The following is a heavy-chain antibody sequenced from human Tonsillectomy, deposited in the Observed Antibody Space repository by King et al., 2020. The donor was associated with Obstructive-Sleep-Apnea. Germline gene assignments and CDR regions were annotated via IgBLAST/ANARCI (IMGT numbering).Heavy chain of an antibody. J-gene: IGHJ4*02. CDR3: ARGLVYSSGWYYDY. CDR1: GGSISSYY. CDR2: IYYSGST. V-gene: IGHV4-59*01. D-gene: IGHD6-19*01. Sequence: VQLQESGPGLVKPSETLSLTCTVSGGSISSYYWSWIRQPPGKGLEWIGYIYYSGSTNYNPSLKSRVTISADTSKNQFSLKLSSVTAADTAVYYCARGLVYSSGWYYDYWGQGTLVTVSS.